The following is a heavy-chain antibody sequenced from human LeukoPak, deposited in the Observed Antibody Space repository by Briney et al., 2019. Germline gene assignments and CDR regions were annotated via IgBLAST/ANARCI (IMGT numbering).Heavy chain of an antibody. V-gene: IGHV4-34*01. J-gene: IGHJ4*02. Sequence: PSETLSLTCAVYGGSFSGYYWSWIRQPPGKGLEWIGEINHSGSTNYNPSLKSRVTISVDTSKNQFSLKLSSVTAADTAVYYCASVAQIVVVTAIQRYFDYWGQGTLVTVSS. D-gene: IGHD2-21*02. CDR2: INHSGST. CDR1: GGSFSGYY. CDR3: ASVAQIVVVTAIQRYFDY.